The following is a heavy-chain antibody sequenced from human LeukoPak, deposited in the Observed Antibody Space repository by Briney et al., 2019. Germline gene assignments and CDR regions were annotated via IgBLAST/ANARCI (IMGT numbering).Heavy chain of an antibody. CDR1: GFSFSYQG. J-gene: IGHJ4*02. D-gene: IGHD3-3*01. V-gene: IGHV3-7*01. Sequence: PGGSLRLSCAGSGFSFSYQGMTWVRQAPGKGLEWVANIKQDGSEKYYVDSVKGRFTISRDNAKNSLYLQMNSLRAEDTAVYYCVRDFEWGFDHWGQGTLVTVSS. CDR2: IKQDGSEK. CDR3: VRDFEWGFDH.